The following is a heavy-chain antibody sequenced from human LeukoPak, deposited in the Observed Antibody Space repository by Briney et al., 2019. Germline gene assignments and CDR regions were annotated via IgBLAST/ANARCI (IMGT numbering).Heavy chain of an antibody. CDR3: AKGNYYFDSSGYFHFDY. CDR1: AFTSSNYA. J-gene: IGHJ4*02. Sequence: PGGSLRLSCAASAFTSSNYAMSWVRQAPGKGLEWVSTISVSGGSTYYADSVKGRFTISRDNSKNTLYLQMNSLRAEDTAVYYCAKGNYYFDSSGYFHFDYWGRGTLVTVSS. V-gene: IGHV3-23*01. D-gene: IGHD3-22*01. CDR2: ISVSGGST.